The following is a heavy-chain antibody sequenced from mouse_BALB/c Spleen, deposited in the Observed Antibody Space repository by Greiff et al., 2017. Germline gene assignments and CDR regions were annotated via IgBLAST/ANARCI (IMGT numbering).Heavy chain of an antibody. V-gene: IGHV5-12-2*01. CDR2: ISNGGGST. Sequence: EVKLMESGGGLVQPGGSLKLSCAASGFTFSSYTMSWVRQTPEKRLEWVAYISNGGGSTYYPDTVKGRFTISRDNAKNTLYLQMSSLKSEDTAMYYCARHYDYDGRSYYFDYWGQGTTLTVSS. CDR1: GFTFSSYT. CDR3: ARHYDYDGRSYYFDY. J-gene: IGHJ2*01. D-gene: IGHD2-4*01.